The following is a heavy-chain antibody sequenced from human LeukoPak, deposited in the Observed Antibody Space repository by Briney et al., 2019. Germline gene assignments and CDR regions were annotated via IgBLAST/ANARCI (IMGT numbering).Heavy chain of an antibody. CDR3: ARGYSSSWYD. V-gene: IGHV3-53*01. CDR1: GFTVSSNY. J-gene: IGHJ4*02. CDR2: IFTGGTT. D-gene: IGHD6-13*01. Sequence: GGSLRLSCAASGFTVSSNYVSWVRQVPGKGLELVSVIFTGGTTYYADSVRDRSTISRDNSKNTLFLQMNSLRAEDTAMYYCARGYSSSWYDWGQGTLVTVSS.